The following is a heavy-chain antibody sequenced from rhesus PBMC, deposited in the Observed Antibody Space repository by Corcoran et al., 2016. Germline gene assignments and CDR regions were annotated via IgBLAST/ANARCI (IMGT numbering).Heavy chain of an antibody. CDR2: ISYSGST. CDR3: ARGGRRYCTGSGCYARDAFDF. D-gene: IGHD2-21*01. Sequence: QLQLQESGPGLVKPSETLSLTCAVSGYSISSGYGWSWSRQPPGKGLEWIVYISYSGSTSYHPSPKSRVPISRDTSKNQFSLKLSSVTAADTAVYYCARGGRRYCTGSGCYARDAFDFWGQGLRVTVSS. J-gene: IGHJ3*01. CDR1: GYSISSGYG. V-gene: IGHV4-122*02.